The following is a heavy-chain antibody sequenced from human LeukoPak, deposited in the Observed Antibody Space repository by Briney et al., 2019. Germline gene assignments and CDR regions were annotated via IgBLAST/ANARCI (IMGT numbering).Heavy chain of an antibody. CDR1: GYIFTQYG. D-gene: IGHD3/OR15-3a*01. CDR2: ISTYNGNA. Sequence: ASVKVPCKASGYIFTQYGISWVRQAPGQGLEWMAWISTYNGNANYAQKFQGRVTMTTDTSTSTAYMELRSLSSDDTAVYYCARRTGYNFYYMDVWGQGTTVIVSS. CDR3: ARRTGYNFYYMDV. J-gene: IGHJ6*03. V-gene: IGHV1-18*01.